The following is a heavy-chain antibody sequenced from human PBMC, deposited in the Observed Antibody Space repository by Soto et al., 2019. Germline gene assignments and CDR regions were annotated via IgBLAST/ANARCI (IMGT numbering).Heavy chain of an antibody. CDR3: AIDPSPYTSGWYGVDF. CDR1: GFMFSAYA. D-gene: IGHD6-19*01. V-gene: IGHV3-30*04. J-gene: IGHJ4*01. Sequence: QVQLVESGGGVVQPGSSLRLSCAASGFMFSAYAMLWVRQAPGKGLEWVAAISYDGTNKYYPDSVKGRFNISRDNSKTTLFLQMNSLRAEDTAVYYCAIDPSPYTSGWYGVDFWGHGTLVNVAS. CDR2: ISYDGTNK.